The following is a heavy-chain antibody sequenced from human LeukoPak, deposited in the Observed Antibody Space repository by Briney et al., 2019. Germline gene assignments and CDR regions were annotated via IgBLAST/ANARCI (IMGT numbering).Heavy chain of an antibody. Sequence: GGSVRLSCAASGFKFSRYWMTWVRQAPGKGLEWVANINQDGSEKYYVDSVKGRFTISRDNGKNSLYLQMNSLRAEDTAVYYCTRGYCGYTSCSPPPDSWGQGTLVTVSS. CDR2: INQDGSEK. V-gene: IGHV3-7*01. J-gene: IGHJ4*02. D-gene: IGHD2-21*01. CDR3: TRGYCGYTSCSPPPDS. CDR1: GFKFSRYW.